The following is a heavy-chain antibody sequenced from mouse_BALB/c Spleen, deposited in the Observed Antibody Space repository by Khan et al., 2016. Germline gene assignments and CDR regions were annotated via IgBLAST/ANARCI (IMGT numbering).Heavy chain of an antibody. CDR2: ISYSGST. J-gene: IGHJ2*01. CDR3: ARGGWFPIDC. CDR1: GYSITSDYA. Sequence: EVQLQESGPGLVKPSQSLSLTCTVTGYSITSDYAWNWIRQFPGNKLEWMGYISYSGSTSYNPSLKSRISITRDTSKNQFFLQLNSVTTEDTAPYYCARGGWFPIDCWGQGTALTVSS. V-gene: IGHV3-2*02. D-gene: IGHD2-3*01.